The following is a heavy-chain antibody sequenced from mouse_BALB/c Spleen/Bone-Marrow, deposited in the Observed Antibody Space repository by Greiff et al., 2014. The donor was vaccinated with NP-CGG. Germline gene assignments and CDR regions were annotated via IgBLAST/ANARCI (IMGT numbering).Heavy chain of an antibody. Sequence: VQLVESGPELVKPGASVKISCTGSGYAFSSSWMNWVKQRPGQGLEWIGRTYPGDGDTNSNGRFKGKATLTADRSSNTAYMQLSSLTSVDSAVYFCARSAYYGSSYGAMDYWGQGTSVTVSS. V-gene: IGHV1-82*01. D-gene: IGHD1-1*01. CDR2: TYPGDGDT. CDR1: GYAFSSSW. CDR3: ARSAYYGSSYGAMDY. J-gene: IGHJ4*01.